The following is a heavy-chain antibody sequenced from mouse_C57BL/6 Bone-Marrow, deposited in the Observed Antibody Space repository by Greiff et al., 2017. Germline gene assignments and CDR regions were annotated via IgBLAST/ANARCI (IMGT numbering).Heavy chain of an antibody. J-gene: IGHJ2*01. V-gene: IGHV1-72*01. D-gene: IGHD1-1*01. Sequence: QVQLQQPGAELVKPGASVKLSCKASGYTFTSYRMHWVQQRPGRGLEWIGRIDPNRGGTKYNEKFKSKATLTVDKPSSTAYMQLRSLTSEDSAVYYCARRGNYYGSSYVLDYWGQGTTLTVSS. CDR2: IDPNRGGT. CDR1: GYTFTSYR. CDR3: ARRGNYYGSSYVLDY.